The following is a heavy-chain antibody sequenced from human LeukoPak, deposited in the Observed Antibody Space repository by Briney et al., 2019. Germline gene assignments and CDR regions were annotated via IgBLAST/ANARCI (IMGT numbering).Heavy chain of an antibody. CDR3: AKISSTAAPTDY. V-gene: IGHV3-23*01. CDR1: GFTFSSYA. Sequence: GGSLRLSCAASGFTFSSYAMSWARHARGKGLEWVSAISGRGGSTYYADSVKGRFTISRDNSKNTLYLQMNSLRAEDTAVYYCAKISSTAAPTDYWDQGTLVTVSS. J-gene: IGHJ4*02. D-gene: IGHD3-16*02. CDR2: ISGRGGST.